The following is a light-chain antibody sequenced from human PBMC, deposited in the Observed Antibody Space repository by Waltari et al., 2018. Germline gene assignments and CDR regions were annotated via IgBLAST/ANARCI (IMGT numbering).Light chain of an antibody. CDR1: QTVLYSANNKNY. J-gene: IGKJ1*01. V-gene: IGKV4-1*01. CDR2: WES. Sequence: DIVMTQSPDSLAVSLGERATINCKSSQTVLYSANNKNYLTWYQHKPGQPPKLLISWESIRESGVPDRVTGSGSVTDFTLTISSLQAEDVAVYYCQQHYTTPWTFGQGTKVEIK. CDR3: QQHYTTPWT.